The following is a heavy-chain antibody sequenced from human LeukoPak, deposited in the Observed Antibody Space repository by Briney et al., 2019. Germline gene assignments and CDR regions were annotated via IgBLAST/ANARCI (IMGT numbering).Heavy chain of an antibody. CDR1: GFTFDDYA. J-gene: IGHJ3*02. D-gene: IGHD1-26*01. V-gene: IGHV3-9*01. Sequence: GGSLRLSCAASGFTFDDYAMHWVRQAPGKGLEWVSGISWNSGSIGYADSVKGRFTISRDNAKNSLYLQMNSLRAEDTALYYCAKGTGWGYAFDIWGQGTMVTVSS. CDR2: ISWNSGSI. CDR3: AKGTGWGYAFDI.